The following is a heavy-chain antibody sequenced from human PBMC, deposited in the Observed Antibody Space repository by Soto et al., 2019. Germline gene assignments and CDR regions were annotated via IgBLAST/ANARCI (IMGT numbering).Heavy chain of an antibody. CDR3: AKQIYGGNS. CDR2: IRSKANNYAT. Sequence: GGSLRLSCATSGFTFSASAMHWVRQVSGKGLEWIARIRSKANNYATTYAPSVKGRFTISRDDSENTVYLQMNSLKTEDTAIYYCAKQIYGGNSWGQGTPVTVSS. V-gene: IGHV3-73*01. CDR1: GFTFSASA. J-gene: IGHJ4*02. D-gene: IGHD2-21*02.